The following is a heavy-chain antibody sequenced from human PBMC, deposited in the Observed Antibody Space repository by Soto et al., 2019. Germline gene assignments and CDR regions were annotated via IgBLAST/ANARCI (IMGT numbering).Heavy chain of an antibody. V-gene: IGHV5-51*01. CDR3: ARVDSSGCSEY. CDR2: IYPGDSDT. Sequence: GESLKISCKSSGYSFTSYWIGWVRQMPGKGLECMGFIYPGDSDTTYSPSFQGHVTISADKYSSTAYLQWSSLKASDTAMYYCARVDSSGCSEYWGQGTLVTVSS. J-gene: IGHJ4*02. D-gene: IGHD6-25*01. CDR1: GYSFTSYW.